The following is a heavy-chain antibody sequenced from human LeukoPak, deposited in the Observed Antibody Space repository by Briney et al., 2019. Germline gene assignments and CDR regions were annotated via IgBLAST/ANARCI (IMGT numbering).Heavy chain of an antibody. CDR2: IYYSGST. J-gene: IGHJ4*02. D-gene: IGHD3-22*01. CDR3: ARFALGDSSGYHAPFDY. V-gene: IGHV4-31*03. CDR1: GGSISSGGYY. Sequence: SQTLSLTCTVSGGSISSGGYYWSWIRQHPGKGLEWIGYIYYSGSTYYNPSLKSRVTISVDTSKNQFSLKLSSVTAADTAVYYCARFALGDSSGYHAPFDYWGQGTLVTVSS.